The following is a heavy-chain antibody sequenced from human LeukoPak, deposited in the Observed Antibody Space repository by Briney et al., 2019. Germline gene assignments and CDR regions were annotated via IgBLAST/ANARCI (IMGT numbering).Heavy chain of an antibody. V-gene: IGHV3-7*01. J-gene: IGHJ4*02. CDR2: IKQDGSEK. CDR3: ARDRGSSGWYEFDY. CDR1: GFTSSSYW. Sequence: PGGSLRLSWAASGFTSSSYWMSWVRQAPGKGLEGVANIKQDGSEKYYVDPVKGRFTISRDNAKNSLYLQMNSLRAEDTAVYYCARDRGSSGWYEFDYWGQGTLVTVSS. D-gene: IGHD6-19*01.